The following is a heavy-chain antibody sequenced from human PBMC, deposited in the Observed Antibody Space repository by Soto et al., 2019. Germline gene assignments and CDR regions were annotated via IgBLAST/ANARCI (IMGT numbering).Heavy chain of an antibody. Sequence: QVQLQESGPGLVKPSQTLSLTCTVSGGSISSGGYYWSWIRQHPGKGLEWIGYIDYSGSTYYNPSLKSRVTISVDTSKNQFPLKLSSVTAAATAVYYCARVGGINWFDPWGQGTLVTVSS. CDR2: IDYSGST. CDR1: GGSISSGGYY. CDR3: ARVGGINWFDP. V-gene: IGHV4-31*03. J-gene: IGHJ5*02. D-gene: IGHD3-16*01.